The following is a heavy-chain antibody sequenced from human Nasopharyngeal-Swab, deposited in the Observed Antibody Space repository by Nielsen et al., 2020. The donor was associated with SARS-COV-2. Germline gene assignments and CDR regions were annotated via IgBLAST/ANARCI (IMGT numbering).Heavy chain of an antibody. V-gene: IGHV3-23*03. CDR2: IYSGGSST. Sequence: GESLKISCAASGFTFSSYAMSWVRQAPGKGLEWVSVIYSGGSSTYYTDSVRGRFTVSRDNSKNTVYLQMNSLRAEDTAVYYCARKELPFDYWGQGTLVTVSS. CDR1: GFTFSSYA. CDR3: ARKELPFDY. J-gene: IGHJ4*02. D-gene: IGHD3-10*01.